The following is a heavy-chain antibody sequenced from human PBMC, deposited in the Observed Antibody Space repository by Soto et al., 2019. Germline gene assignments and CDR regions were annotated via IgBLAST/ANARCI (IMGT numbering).Heavy chain of an antibody. CDR3: ERGGEFYVLDV. D-gene: IGHD3-16*01. Sequence: QVQLQESGPGLVKPSETLSLTCTVSGGSISGYYWTWSRQPAGKGLEWIGRTHTSGTPNYNPSLRSRFTLKIDRSTNKLSMTLSTVTAADTAVYYSERGGEFYVLDVWGQGTTVAVSS. J-gene: IGHJ6*02. CDR2: THTSGTP. V-gene: IGHV4-4*07. CDR1: GGSISGYY.